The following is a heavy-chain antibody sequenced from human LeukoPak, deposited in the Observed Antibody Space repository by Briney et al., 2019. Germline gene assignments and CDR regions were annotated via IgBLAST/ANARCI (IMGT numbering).Heavy chain of an antibody. CDR2: IYYSGST. CDR1: GASISSYY. V-gene: IGHV4-59*01. Sequence: SETLSLTCTVSGASISSYYWSWIRQPPGKGLEWIGYIYYSGSTNYNPSLKSRVTISVDTSKNQFSLKLSSVTAADTAVYYCARLTPRYYYYGMDVWGQGTTVTVSS. CDR3: ARLTPRYYYYGMDV. J-gene: IGHJ6*02.